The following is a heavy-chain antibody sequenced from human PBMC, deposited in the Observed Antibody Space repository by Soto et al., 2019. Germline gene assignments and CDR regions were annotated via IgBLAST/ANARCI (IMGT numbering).Heavy chain of an antibody. V-gene: IGHV3-30*03. CDR3: ASRTNYGMDV. D-gene: IGHD4-17*01. J-gene: IGHJ6*02. Sequence: QVQLVESGGGVVQPGRSLRLSCAASGFTFSSYGMHWVRQAPGKGLERVAVISYDGSNKYYADSVKGRFTISRDNSKNTMYRQMNSLRAEDTAVYYCASRTNYGMDVWGQGTTVTVSS. CDR1: GFTFSSYG. CDR2: ISYDGSNK.